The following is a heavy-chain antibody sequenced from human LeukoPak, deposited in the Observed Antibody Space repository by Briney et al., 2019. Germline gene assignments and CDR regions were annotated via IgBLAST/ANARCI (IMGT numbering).Heavy chain of an antibody. CDR3: ARDRSLWFGETDFDY. D-gene: IGHD3-10*01. Sequence: SETLSLTCAVYGGSFSGYYWSWIRQPPGKGLEWIGEINHSGSTNYNPSLKSRVTISVDTSKNQFSLKLSSVTAADTAVYYCARDRSLWFGETDFDYWGQGTLVTVSS. J-gene: IGHJ4*02. CDR1: GGSFSGYY. CDR2: INHSGST. V-gene: IGHV4-34*01.